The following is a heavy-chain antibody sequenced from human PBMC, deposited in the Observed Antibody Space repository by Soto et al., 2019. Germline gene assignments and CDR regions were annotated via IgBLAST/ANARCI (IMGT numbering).Heavy chain of an antibody. CDR3: ARDYYDSSGYSNWFDP. V-gene: IGHV1-18*01. J-gene: IGHJ5*02. CDR1: GYTFTSYS. Sequence: ASVKVSCKASGYTFTSYSMRWVRQAPGQGLEWMGWISAYNGNTNYAQKLQGRVTMTTDTSTSTAYMELRSLRSDDTAVYYCARDYYDSSGYSNWFDPWGQGTLVTVSS. CDR2: ISAYNGNT. D-gene: IGHD3-22*01.